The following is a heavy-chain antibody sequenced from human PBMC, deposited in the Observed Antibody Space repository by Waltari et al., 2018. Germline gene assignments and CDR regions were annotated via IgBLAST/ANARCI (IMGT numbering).Heavy chain of an antibody. D-gene: IGHD2-2*01. CDR3: ARDLVVVVPAAPPIWFDP. Sequence: QLQLQESGPGLVKPSETLSLTCTVSGGSISSSSYYWGWLRPPPGQGLDWIGSIYYSGSTYYNPSLKSRVTISVDTSKNQFSLKLSSVTAADTAVYYCARDLVVVVPAAPPIWFDPWGQGTLVTVSS. J-gene: IGHJ5*02. V-gene: IGHV4-39*07. CDR2: IYYSGST. CDR1: GGSISSSSYY.